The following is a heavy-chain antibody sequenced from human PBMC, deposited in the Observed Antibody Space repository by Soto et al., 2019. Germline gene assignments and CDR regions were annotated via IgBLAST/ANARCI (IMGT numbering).Heavy chain of an antibody. CDR2: IIPIFGTA. CDR1: GGTFSSYA. J-gene: IGHJ5*02. V-gene: IGHV1-69*12. D-gene: IGHD2-21*02. Sequence: QVQLEQSGAEVKKPGSSVKVSCKASGGTFSSYAISWVRQAPGQGLEWMGGIIPIFGTANYAQKFQGRVTITADESTSTAYMELSSLRSEDTAVYYCARPLGGNSHNWFDPWGQGTLVTVSS. CDR3: ARPLGGNSHNWFDP.